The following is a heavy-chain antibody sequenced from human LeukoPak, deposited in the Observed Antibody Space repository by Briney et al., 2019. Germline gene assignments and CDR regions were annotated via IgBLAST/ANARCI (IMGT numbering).Heavy chain of an antibody. V-gene: IGHV1-8*01. CDR2: MNPNSGNT. Sequence: ASVNVSCTASGYTFTIYDINWVRQATGQGLEWMGWMNPNSGNTGYAQKFQGRVTMTRNTSISTAYMELSSPRSEDTAVYYCARGFRRVSCSSTSCYSTYPFYWGQGTLVTVSS. D-gene: IGHD2-2*01. CDR1: GYTFTIYD. J-gene: IGHJ4*02. CDR3: ARGFRRVSCSSTSCYSTYPFY.